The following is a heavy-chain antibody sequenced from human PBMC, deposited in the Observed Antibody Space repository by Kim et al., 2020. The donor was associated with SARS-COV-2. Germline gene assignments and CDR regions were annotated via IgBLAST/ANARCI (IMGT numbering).Heavy chain of an antibody. V-gene: IGHV3-49*03. D-gene: IGHD3-22*01. CDR1: GFTFGDYA. Sequence: GGSLRLSCTASGFTFGDYAMSWFRQAPGKGLEWVGFIRSKAYGGTTEYAAPVKGRFTISRDDSKSIAYLQMNSLKTEDTAVYYCTRVHSFYYYDNSGYNDCWGQGTLGTVSS. CDR3: TRVHSFYYYDNSGYNDC. CDR2: IRSKAYGGTT. J-gene: IGHJ4*02.